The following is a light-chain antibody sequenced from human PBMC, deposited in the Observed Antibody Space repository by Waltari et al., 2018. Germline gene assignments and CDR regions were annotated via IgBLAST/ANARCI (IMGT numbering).Light chain of an antibody. CDR3: QCYDSSLSGPV. J-gene: IGLJ3*02. CDR2: GNT. Sequence: QSVLTQPPSVSGAPGQRVTISCTGSSSNIGAGYAVHWYQQLPGTAPKLLIYGNTNRPSGVPDRFSGSKSGTSASLAITGLQAEDEADYYCQCYDSSLSGPVFGGGTKLTVL. CDR1: SSNIGAGYA. V-gene: IGLV1-40*01.